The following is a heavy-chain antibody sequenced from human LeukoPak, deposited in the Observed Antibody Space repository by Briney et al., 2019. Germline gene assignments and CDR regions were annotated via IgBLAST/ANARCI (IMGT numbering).Heavy chain of an antibody. D-gene: IGHD3-22*01. CDR2: INWNGGST. Sequence: SGGSLRLSCAASGFTFDDYGMSWVRHAPGKGLEWVSGINWNGGSTGYADSVKGRFTISRDNAKNSLYLQMNSLRAEDTALYYCAKDGLYYDGSEHVYYFDSWGQGTLVTVSS. CDR1: GFTFDDYG. J-gene: IGHJ4*02. V-gene: IGHV3-20*04. CDR3: AKDGLYYDGSEHVYYFDS.